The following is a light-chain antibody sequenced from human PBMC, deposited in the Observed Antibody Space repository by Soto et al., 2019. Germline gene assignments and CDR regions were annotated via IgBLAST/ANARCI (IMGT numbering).Light chain of an antibody. CDR2: SNN. J-gene: IGLJ2*01. V-gene: IGLV1-44*01. CDR3: AAWDDSLNVVV. CDR1: SSNIGSNA. Sequence: QSVLTQAPSASGTPGQRVTISCSGSSSNIGSNAVAWYQQVPGTAPKLLIHSNNQRPSGVPDRFSGSQSGTSASLAISGLQSEDEADYYCAAWDDSLNVVVFGGGTKLTVL.